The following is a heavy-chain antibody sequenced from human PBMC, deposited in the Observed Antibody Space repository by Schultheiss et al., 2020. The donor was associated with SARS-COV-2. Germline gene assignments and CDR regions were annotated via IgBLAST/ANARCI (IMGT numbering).Heavy chain of an antibody. CDR3: ARAPTHYYYYMDV. CDR1: GFTFSSYW. J-gene: IGHJ6*03. V-gene: IGHV3-21*01. Sequence: GGSLRLSCAASGFTFSSYWMSWVRQAPGKGLEWVSSISSSSSYIYYADSVKGRFTISRDNAKSSLYLQMNSLRAEDTAVYYCARAPTHYYYYMDVWGKGTTVTVSS. CDR2: ISSSSSYI.